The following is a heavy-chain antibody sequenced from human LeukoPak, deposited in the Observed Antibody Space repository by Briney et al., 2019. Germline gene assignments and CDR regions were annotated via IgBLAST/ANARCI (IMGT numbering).Heavy chain of an antibody. CDR2: ISRSSSYI. CDR1: EFNFSSYS. V-gene: IGHV3-21*01. J-gene: IGHJ4*02. Sequence: PGGSLRLSCAASEFNFSSYSMNWVRQALGKGLEWVSSISRSSSYIYYADSVKGRFTISRDNAKNSLYLQMNSLRAEDTAIYYCARDRPSRRPGMVGEYWGQGTLVTVSS. D-gene: IGHD5-18*01. CDR3: ARDRPSRRPGMVGEY.